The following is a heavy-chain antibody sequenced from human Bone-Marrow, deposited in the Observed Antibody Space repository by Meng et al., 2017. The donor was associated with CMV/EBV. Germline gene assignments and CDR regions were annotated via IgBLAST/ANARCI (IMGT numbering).Heavy chain of an antibody. Sequence: GESLKISCAASGFTFSSYWMHWVRQAPGKGLVWVSRINSDGSSTSYTDSVKGRFTISRDNAKNTLYLQMNSLRVEDTAFYYCASREGGYWGQGTLVTVSS. V-gene: IGHV3-74*01. CDR1: GFTFSSYW. CDR3: ASREGGY. J-gene: IGHJ4*01. D-gene: IGHD3-10*01. CDR2: INSDGSST.